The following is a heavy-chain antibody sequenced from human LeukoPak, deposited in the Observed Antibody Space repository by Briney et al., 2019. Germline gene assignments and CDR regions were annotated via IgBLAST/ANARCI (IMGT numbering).Heavy chain of an antibody. CDR1: SGSISSYY. Sequence: SETRSFTCTVSSGSISSYYWSWIRQPAGKGLEWIGRIYTSGSTNYNPSLKSRVTMSVDTSKNQFSLKLSSVTAADTAVYYCARGRYCGGDCYSSWGQGTLVTVSS. CDR3: ARGRYCGGDCYSS. D-gene: IGHD2-21*02. J-gene: IGHJ4*02. V-gene: IGHV4-4*07. CDR2: IYTSGST.